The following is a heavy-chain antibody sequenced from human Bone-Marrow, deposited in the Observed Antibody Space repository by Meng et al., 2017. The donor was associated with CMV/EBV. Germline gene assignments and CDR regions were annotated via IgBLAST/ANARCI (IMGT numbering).Heavy chain of an antibody. CDR3: ARVYIWGNYRLDY. Sequence: SGGSISSGGYYWSWIRQHPGKGLEWIGYISYSATTYYNPSLKSRVTISVDTSKNQFSLKLSSITATDTAVYFCARVYIWGNYRLDYWGQGALVTVSS. D-gene: IGHD3-16*02. CDR2: ISYSATT. V-gene: IGHV4-31*02. J-gene: IGHJ4*02. CDR1: GGSISSGGYY.